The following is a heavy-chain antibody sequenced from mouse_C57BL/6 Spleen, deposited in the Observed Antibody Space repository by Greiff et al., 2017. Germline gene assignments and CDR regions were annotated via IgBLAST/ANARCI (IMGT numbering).Heavy chain of an antibody. CDR2: IRNKANGYTT. V-gene: IGHV7-3*01. CDR1: GFTFTDYY. Sequence: EVQGVESGGGLVQPGGSLSLSCAASGFTFTDYYMSWVRQPPGKALEWLGFIRNKANGYTTEYSASVQGRFTISRDNSQSILYLQMNALRAEDSATYYCARHYYYGSSYWYFDVWGTGTTVTVSS. D-gene: IGHD1-1*01. J-gene: IGHJ1*03. CDR3: ARHYYYGSSYWYFDV.